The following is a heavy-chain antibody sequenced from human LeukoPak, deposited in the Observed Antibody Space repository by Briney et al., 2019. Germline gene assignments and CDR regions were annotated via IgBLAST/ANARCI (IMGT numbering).Heavy chain of an antibody. CDR3: ARAGGITMTEFDY. CDR1: GGSISSYY. J-gene: IGHJ4*02. V-gene: IGHV4-59*01. Sequence: SETLSLTCTVSGGSISSYYWSWIRQPPGKGLEWIGYIYYSGSTNFNPSLKSRVTISVDTSKNQFSLKLSSVTAADTAVYYCARAGGITMTEFDYWGQGTLVTVSS. CDR2: IYYSGST. D-gene: IGHD3-22*01.